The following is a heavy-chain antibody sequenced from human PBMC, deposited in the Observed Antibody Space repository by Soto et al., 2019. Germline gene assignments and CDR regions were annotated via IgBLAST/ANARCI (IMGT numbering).Heavy chain of an antibody. CDR1: ARSMSRNY. D-gene: IGHD3-16*01. CDR2: VCYGGT. CDR3: ATYRGVLSFAT. Sequence: PSETLSLTCSVSARSMSRNYCSWIRQPPYKGLEWLGYVCYGGTDYNPSLGGRVSMSVETSKSQFSLKLTSVTVAYTAVYCCATYRGVLSFATWGRGLLVT. J-gene: IGHJ4*02. V-gene: IGHV4-59*01.